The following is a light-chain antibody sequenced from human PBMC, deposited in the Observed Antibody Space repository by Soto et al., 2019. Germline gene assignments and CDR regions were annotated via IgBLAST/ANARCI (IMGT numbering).Light chain of an antibody. Sequence: EIVLTQSPGTLSLSPGEGATLSCRASQSVTSNYLAWYQQRPGQAPRLLIYGASSRATGIPDRFSCGGSWTDFPLTIRRLEPEDFAVYYCPQYGSSSRTTFGQGTRLEIE. CDR1: QSVTSNY. CDR2: GAS. CDR3: PQYGSSSRTT. V-gene: IGKV3-20*01. J-gene: IGKJ5*01.